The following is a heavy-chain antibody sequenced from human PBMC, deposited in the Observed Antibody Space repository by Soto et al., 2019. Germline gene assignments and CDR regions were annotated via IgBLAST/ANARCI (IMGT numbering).Heavy chain of an antibody. Sequence: QVQLVQSGAEVKKPGSSVKVSCKVSGGPFSDYAVSWVRQAPGQGLEWLGGIIPMFGTANYAQKFQGRVTITADESTTTAYMELSSLRSEDTAVYYCAGDLDYYGSGNYYNRIDYWGQGTLVTVSS. D-gene: IGHD3-10*01. CDR2: IIPMFGTA. V-gene: IGHV1-69*01. CDR3: AGDLDYYGSGNYYNRIDY. J-gene: IGHJ4*02. CDR1: GGPFSDYA.